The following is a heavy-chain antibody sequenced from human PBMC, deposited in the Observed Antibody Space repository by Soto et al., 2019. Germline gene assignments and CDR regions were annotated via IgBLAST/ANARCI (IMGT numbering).Heavy chain of an antibody. J-gene: IGHJ3*02. Sequence: PGGSLSLSCAASGFTFSGSAMHWVRQASGKGLEWVGRIRSKANSYATAYAASVKGRFTISRDDSKNTAYLQMNSLKTEDTAVYYCTMVYPPANKNMAFDIWGQGTMVTVSS. D-gene: IGHD2-8*01. CDR1: GFTFSGSA. V-gene: IGHV3-73*01. CDR2: IRSKANSYAT. CDR3: TMVYPPANKNMAFDI.